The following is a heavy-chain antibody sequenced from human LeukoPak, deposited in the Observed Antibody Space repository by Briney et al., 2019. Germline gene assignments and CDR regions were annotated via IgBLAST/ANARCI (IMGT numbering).Heavy chain of an antibody. D-gene: IGHD3-22*01. CDR3: AREKTAYYYDRSGFSEGAFDV. CDR1: GGSISSGGEY. CDR2: VYYSGST. J-gene: IGHJ3*01. V-gene: IGHV4-31*03. Sequence: PSQTLSLTCTVSGGSISSGGEYWSWIRHLPGKGLEWIGYVYYSGSTYYNPSLESRITMSVDTSENQFSLKLTSVTAADTAVYYCAREKTAYYYDRSGFSEGAFDVWGQGTMVTVSS.